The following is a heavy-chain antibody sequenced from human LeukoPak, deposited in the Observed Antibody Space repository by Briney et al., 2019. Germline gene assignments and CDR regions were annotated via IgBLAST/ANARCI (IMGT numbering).Heavy chain of an antibody. CDR3: ARAPITMIVSGKAFDI. CDR2: IIPIFGTA. V-gene: IGHV1-69*05. CDR1: GGTFSSYA. D-gene: IGHD3-22*01. Sequence: ASVKVSCKASGGTFSSYAISWVRQAPGQGLEWMGGIIPIFGTANYAQKFQGRVTITTDESTSTAYMELSSLRSEDTAVYYCARAPITMIVSGKAFDIWGQGTMVTVSS. J-gene: IGHJ3*02.